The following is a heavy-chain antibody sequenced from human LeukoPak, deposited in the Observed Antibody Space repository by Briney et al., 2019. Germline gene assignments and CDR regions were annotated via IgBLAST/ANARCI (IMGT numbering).Heavy chain of an antibody. J-gene: IGHJ3*02. CDR3: ARPPADFWSVGAFDI. CDR1: GFTFSSYW. CDR2: IKEDGSET. D-gene: IGHD3-3*01. V-gene: IGHV3-7*01. Sequence: GGSLRLSCVASGFTFSSYWMNWVRQTPGKGLEWVANIKEDGSETYYVDSVKGRFTISRDNAKDSLYLQMNNLRAGDTAVYYCARPPADFWSVGAFDIWGQGTVVTVAS.